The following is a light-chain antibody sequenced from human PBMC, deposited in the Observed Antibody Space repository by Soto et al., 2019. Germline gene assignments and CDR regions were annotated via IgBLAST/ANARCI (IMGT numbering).Light chain of an antibody. Sequence: DIQMTQSPSSLSASVGDRATITCQASQAISGYLNWYQQKPGKAPKLLIYDASNLETGVPSRFSGSGSGTEFTATISPLKPEDIARYYYQHYNNHPVTFGPGTKVDIK. V-gene: IGKV1-33*01. CDR2: DAS. CDR1: QAISGY. CDR3: QHYNNHPVT. J-gene: IGKJ3*01.